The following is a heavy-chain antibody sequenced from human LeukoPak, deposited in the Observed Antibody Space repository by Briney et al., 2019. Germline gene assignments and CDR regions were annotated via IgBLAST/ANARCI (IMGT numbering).Heavy chain of an antibody. J-gene: IGHJ5*02. V-gene: IGHV4-59*08. CDR1: GGSISSYY. CDR2: VYYGGST. CDR3: AKHDYGDSGGWFDP. Sequence: PSETLSLTCTVSGGSISSYYWSWIRQPPGKELEWIGYVYYGGSTNSNPSLKSLVTISLDKSKSQVSLKLTSVTAADTAVYYCAKHDYGDSGGWFDPWGPGTRVTISS. D-gene: IGHD4-17*01.